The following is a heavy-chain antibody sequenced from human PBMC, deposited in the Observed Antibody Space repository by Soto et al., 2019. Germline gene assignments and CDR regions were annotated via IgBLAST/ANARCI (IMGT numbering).Heavy chain of an antibody. V-gene: IGHV1-2*04. J-gene: IGHJ3*02. D-gene: IGHD2-2*01. CDR3: ARGGTDYCSSTSCYPENDAFDI. Sequence: ASVKVSFKASGYTFTGYYMHWVRQAPGQGLEWMGWINPNSGGTNYAQKFQGWVTMTRDTSISTAYMELSRLRSDDTAVYYCARGGTDYCSSTSCYPENDAFDIWGQGTMVTVSS. CDR1: GYTFTGYY. CDR2: INPNSGGT.